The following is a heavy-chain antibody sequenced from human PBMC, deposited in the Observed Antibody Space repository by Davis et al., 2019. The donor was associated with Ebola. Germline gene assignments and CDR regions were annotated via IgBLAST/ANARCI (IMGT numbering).Heavy chain of an antibody. V-gene: IGHV4-30-2*01. CDR1: GGSISSGGYS. CDR3: ASLTSNLWFGEFDY. Sequence: MPSETLSLTCAVSGGSISSGGYSWSWIRQPPGKGLEWIGYIYHSGSTYYNPSLESRVTISVDRSKNQFSLKLSSVTAADTAVYYCASLTSNLWFGEFDYWGQGTLVTVSS. J-gene: IGHJ4*02. CDR2: IYHSGST. D-gene: IGHD3-10*01.